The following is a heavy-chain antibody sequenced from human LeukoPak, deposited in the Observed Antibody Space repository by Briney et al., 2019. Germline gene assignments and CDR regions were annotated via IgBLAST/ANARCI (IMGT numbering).Heavy chain of an antibody. CDR3: AVQTIVANTKGDAFDI. D-gene: IGHD5-12*01. Sequence: ASVKVSCKASGYTFTAYYIHWVRQAPGQGLEWVGRINCNSAGTNYAQKFRGRVTMTRDTSISTVYMELSSLRSDDTAVYYCAVQTIVANTKGDAFDIWGQGTTVIVSS. CDR1: GYTFTAYY. V-gene: IGHV1-2*06. CDR2: INCNSAGT. J-gene: IGHJ3*02.